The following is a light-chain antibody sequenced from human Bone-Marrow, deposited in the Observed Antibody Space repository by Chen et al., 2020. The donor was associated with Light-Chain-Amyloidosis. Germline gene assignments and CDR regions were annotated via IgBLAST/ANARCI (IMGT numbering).Light chain of an antibody. CDR3: LQDNDYPRT. CDR1: EDIRNE. CDR2: GAS. J-gene: IGKJ1*01. Sequence: AIQMTQSPSSLSASVGDRVTITYRASEDIRNELGWYQQKPGKAPKLLIYGASNLQGGVPSRFSGSGYGTEFTLTISSLQPEEFATYFCLQDNDYPRTFGQGTRVEVK. V-gene: IGKV1-6*01.